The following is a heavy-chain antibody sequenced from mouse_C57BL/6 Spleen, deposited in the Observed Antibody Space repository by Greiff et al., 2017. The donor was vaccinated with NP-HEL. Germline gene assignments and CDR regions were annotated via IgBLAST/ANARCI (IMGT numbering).Heavy chain of an antibody. D-gene: IGHD2-4*01. J-gene: IGHJ4*01. Sequence: QVQLQQSGAELVRPGTSVKMSCKASGYTFTNYWIGWAKQRPGHGLEWIGDIYPGGGYTNYNEKFKGKATLTADKSSSTAYMQVSSLTSEDSAIYYCARREDYDGMGGAMDYWGQGTSVTVSS. CDR2: IYPGGGYT. CDR3: ARREDYDGMGGAMDY. CDR1: GYTFTNYW. V-gene: IGHV1-63*01.